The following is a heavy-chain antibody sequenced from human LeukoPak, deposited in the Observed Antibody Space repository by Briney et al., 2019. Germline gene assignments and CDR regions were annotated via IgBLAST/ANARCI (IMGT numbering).Heavy chain of an antibody. D-gene: IGHD3-3*01. J-gene: IGHJ4*02. V-gene: IGHV3-7*01. CDR3: ATRVVKGKYFED. CDR1: GLTFNHFW. CDR2: INPESTDI. Sequence: GGSLRLSCAVSGLTFNHFWMSWVRQTPGRRLEWVATINPESTDITYVGSVRGRFTISRDNAKTSLYLQLNSLRAEDTAVYYCATRVVKGKYFEDWGQGTLVTVSS.